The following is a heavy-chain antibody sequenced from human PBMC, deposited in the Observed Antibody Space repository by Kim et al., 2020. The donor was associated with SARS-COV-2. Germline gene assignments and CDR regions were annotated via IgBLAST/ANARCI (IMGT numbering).Heavy chain of an antibody. CDR1: GFTFSSHW. CDR2: INSHGSDT. J-gene: IGHJ4*02. CDR3: AREIYGPGATPFDF. V-gene: IGHV3-74*01. Sequence: GGSLRLSCAVSGFTFSSHWMHWVRQIPGKGLIWVSGINSHGSDTIYADSVKGRFTISRDNARNTVYLQMNSLRVEDTAVYYCAREIYGPGATPFDFWGQGTLVTVSS. D-gene: IGHD1-26*01.